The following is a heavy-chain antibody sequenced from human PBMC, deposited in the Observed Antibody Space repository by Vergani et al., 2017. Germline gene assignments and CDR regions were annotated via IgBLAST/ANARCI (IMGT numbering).Heavy chain of an antibody. J-gene: IGHJ4*02. CDR2: IIPIFGTA. CDR1: GGTFSSYA. CDR3: ARSGYYDSSGYYGGAAY. D-gene: IGHD3-22*01. V-gene: IGHV1-69*01. Sequence: QVQLVQSGAEVKKPGSSVKVSCKASGGTFSSYAISWVRQAPGQGLEWMGGIIPIFGTANYAQKFQGRVTITADESTSTAYMELSSLRSEDTAVYYWARSGYYDSSGYYGGAAYWGQGTLVTVSS.